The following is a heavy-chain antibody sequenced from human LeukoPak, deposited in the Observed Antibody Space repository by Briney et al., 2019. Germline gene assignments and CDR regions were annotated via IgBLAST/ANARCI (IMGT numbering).Heavy chain of an antibody. Sequence: SETLTLTCTVSGGSINNYYWSWIRQPAGKGLEWIGRISSSGSTNYNPSLKSRVTISVDTSKNQFSLKLSSVTAADTAVYFCARGPYSYDSSGAFDIWGQGTMVTVSS. CDR3: ARGPYSYDSSGAFDI. CDR1: GGSINNYY. J-gene: IGHJ3*02. D-gene: IGHD3-22*01. CDR2: ISSSGST. V-gene: IGHV4-4*07.